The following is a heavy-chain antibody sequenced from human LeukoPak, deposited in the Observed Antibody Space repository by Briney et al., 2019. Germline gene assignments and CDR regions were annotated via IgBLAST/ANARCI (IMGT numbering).Heavy chain of an antibody. CDR2: ISYDGSKK. D-gene: IGHD7-27*01. CDR1: GFTFRNYA. V-gene: IGHV3-30-3*01. Sequence: GGSLRLSCAVSGFTFRNYAMHWVRQAPGEGLEWVAVISYDGSKKYYADSVKGRFTISRDNSKNTLYLQMNSLRAEDTAVYYCARDYGNGGDYFDYWGQGTLVTVSS. J-gene: IGHJ4*02. CDR3: ARDYGNGGDYFDY.